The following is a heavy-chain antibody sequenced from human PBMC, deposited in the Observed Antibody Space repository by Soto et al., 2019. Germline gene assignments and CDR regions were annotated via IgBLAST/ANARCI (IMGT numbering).Heavy chain of an antibody. V-gene: IGHV1-3*01. CDR1: GYTFTSYA. J-gene: IGHJ2*01. CDR3: AAHLKTTMTVYWYFDL. Sequence: VKVSCKASGYTFTSYAMHWVRQAPGQRLEWMGWINAGNGNTKYSQKFQGRVTITRDTSASTAYMELSSLRSEDTAVYYCAAHLKTTMTVYWYFDLWGRGTLVTGSS. CDR2: INAGNGNT. D-gene: IGHD4-17*01.